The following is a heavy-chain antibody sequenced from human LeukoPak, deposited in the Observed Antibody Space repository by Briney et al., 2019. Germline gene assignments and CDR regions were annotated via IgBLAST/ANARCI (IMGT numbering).Heavy chain of an antibody. V-gene: IGHV3-21*04. CDR3: AKPSHKTRGDDY. CDR2: ISSSSSYI. J-gene: IGHJ4*02. CDR1: GFTFSSYS. Sequence: GGSLRLSCAASGFTFSSYSMNWVRQAPGKGLEWVSSISSSSSYIYYADSVKGRFTISRDNAKNSLYLQMNSLRAEDTAVYCCAKPSHKTRGDDYWGQGTLVTVSS.